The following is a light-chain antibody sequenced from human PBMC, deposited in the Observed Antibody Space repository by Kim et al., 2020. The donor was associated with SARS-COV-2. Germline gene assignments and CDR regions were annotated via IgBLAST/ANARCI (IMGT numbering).Light chain of an antibody. CDR2: GAS. Sequence: CGSPGERPTLPSRASRIVYSNLAWYWMKLGQAPRLLIYGASTSATGIPARFSGSGSGTEFTLTISSVQSEEFAVYYCQQYNNWWTFGQGTKVDIK. J-gene: IGKJ1*01. CDR3: QQYNNWWT. CDR1: RIVYSN. V-gene: IGKV3-15*01.